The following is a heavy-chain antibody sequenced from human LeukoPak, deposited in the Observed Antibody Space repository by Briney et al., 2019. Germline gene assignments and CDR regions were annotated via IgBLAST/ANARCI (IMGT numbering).Heavy chain of an antibody. Sequence: ASVKVSCKASGYTFTTYDINWVRQATGQGLEWMGWINPNSGNTGYAQKFQGRITMTRNTSKNTVYMELSSLRSEDTAVYYCARVLRYCSGGNCYSGGLGYMDVWGKGTTVTTSS. V-gene: IGHV1-8*01. CDR1: GYTFTTYD. CDR2: INPNSGNT. D-gene: IGHD2-15*01. CDR3: ARVLRYCSGGNCYSGGLGYMDV. J-gene: IGHJ6*03.